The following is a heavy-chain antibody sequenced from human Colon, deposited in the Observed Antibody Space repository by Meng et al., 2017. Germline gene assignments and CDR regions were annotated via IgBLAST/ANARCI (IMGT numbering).Heavy chain of an antibody. V-gene: IGHV3-30*01. CDR2: ISYDGSNK. CDR3: ARSLDSGPGSY. D-gene: IGHD1-26*01. J-gene: IGHJ4*02. CDR1: GFTFSSYA. Sequence: LVESGGGVVQPGGSLRLSCAASGFTFSSYAMHWVRQAPGKGLEWVAVISYDGSNKYYADSVKGRFTISRDNSKNTLYLQMNSLRAEDTVVYYCARSLDSGPGSYWGQGTLVTVSS.